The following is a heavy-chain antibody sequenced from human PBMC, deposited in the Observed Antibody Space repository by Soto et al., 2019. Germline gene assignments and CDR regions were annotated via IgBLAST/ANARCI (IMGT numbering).Heavy chain of an antibody. D-gene: IGHD5-18*01. Sequence: GGSLRLSCAASGFTFSSYAMSWVSQAPGKGLEWVSAISGSGGSTYYADSVKGRFTISRDNSKNTLYLQMNSLRAEDTAVYYCAKGSSGYSYGYVNYWGQGTLVTVSS. CDR1: GFTFSSYA. V-gene: IGHV3-23*01. J-gene: IGHJ4*02. CDR2: ISGSGGST. CDR3: AKGSSGYSYGYVNY.